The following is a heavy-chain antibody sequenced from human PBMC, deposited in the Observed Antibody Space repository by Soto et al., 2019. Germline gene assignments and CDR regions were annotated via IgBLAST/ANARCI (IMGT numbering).Heavy chain of an antibody. D-gene: IGHD3-16*01. J-gene: IGHJ4*02. CDR1: GFTFSSYA. Sequence: QVQLVESGGGVVQPGRSLRLSCAASGFTFSSYAMHWVRQAPGTGLEWVAVISYDGSNKYYADSVKGRFTISRDNSKNTLYLQMNSLRAEDTAVYYCARDMSRRAFGPFDYWGQGTLVTVSS. CDR3: ARDMSRRAFGPFDY. CDR2: ISYDGSNK. V-gene: IGHV3-30-3*01.